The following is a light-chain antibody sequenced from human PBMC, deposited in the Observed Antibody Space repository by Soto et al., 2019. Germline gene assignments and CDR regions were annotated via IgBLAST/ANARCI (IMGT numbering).Light chain of an antibody. CDR3: QQYNDWPRT. Sequence: EIVLTQSPGTLSLSPGERVALSCRASQSVISSYLAWYQQKPGQAPRLVIYGASSRATGIPDRFSGSGFGTEFTLTISSLQSEDFAVYYCQQYNDWPRTFGQGTKVDIK. CDR1: QSVISSY. V-gene: IGKV3-20*01. J-gene: IGKJ1*01. CDR2: GAS.